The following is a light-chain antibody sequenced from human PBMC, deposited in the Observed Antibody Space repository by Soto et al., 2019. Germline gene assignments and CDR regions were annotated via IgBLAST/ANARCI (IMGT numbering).Light chain of an antibody. CDR3: QQGDTTPIT. V-gene: IGKV1-5*01. Sequence: DIQMTHSPSTLPASEGDRVTITCRASQSISNWLAWYQQKPGTAPKVLIYHASNLQSGVPSRFSGSGSGTDFTLTISSLQPEDFATYYCQQGDTTPITFGQGARLENK. CDR1: QSISNW. CDR2: HAS. J-gene: IGKJ5*01.